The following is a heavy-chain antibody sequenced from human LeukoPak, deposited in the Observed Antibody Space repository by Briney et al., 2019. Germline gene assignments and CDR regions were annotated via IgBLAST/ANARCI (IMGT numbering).Heavy chain of an antibody. CDR2: IKEDGSEK. J-gene: IGHJ3*02. CDR3: ARDVSAGEYSSLGDAFDI. D-gene: IGHD6-6*01. V-gene: IGHV3-7*01. Sequence: GGSLRLSCAASGFTFSNHWMSWVRQAPGKGLEWVANIKEDGSEKNYVDSVKGRFTISRDNAKNLLYLQMNSLRAEDTAVYYCARDVSAGEYSSLGDAFDIWGQGTMVTVSS. CDR1: GFTFSNHW.